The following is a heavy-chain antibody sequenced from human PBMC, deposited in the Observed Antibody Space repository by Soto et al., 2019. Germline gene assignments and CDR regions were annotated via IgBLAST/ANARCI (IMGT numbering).Heavy chain of an antibody. V-gene: IGHV3-33*01. CDR2: IWYDGSNK. CDR3: ARAQAVEMATIDHWYFDL. J-gene: IGHJ2*01. CDR1: GFTFSSYG. Sequence: GGSLRLSCAASGFTFSSYGMHWVRQAPGKGLEWVAVIWYDGSNKYYADSVKGRFTISRDNSKNTLYLQMNSLRAEDTAVYYCARAQAVEMATIDHWYFDLWGRGTLVTVSS. D-gene: IGHD5-12*01.